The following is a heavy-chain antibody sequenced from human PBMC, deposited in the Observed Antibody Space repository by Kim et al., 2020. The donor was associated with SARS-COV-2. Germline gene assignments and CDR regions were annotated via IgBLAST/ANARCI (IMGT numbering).Heavy chain of an antibody. CDR1: GFTFDDYA. V-gene: IGHV3-9*01. J-gene: IGHJ6*02. Sequence: GGSLRLSCAASGFTFDDYAMHWVRQAPGKGLEWVSGISWNSGSIGYADSVKGRFTISRDNAKNSLYLQMNSLRAEDTALYYCAGRTPYGMDVWGQGTTVTVSS. CDR3: AGRTPYGMDV. CDR2: ISWNSGSI.